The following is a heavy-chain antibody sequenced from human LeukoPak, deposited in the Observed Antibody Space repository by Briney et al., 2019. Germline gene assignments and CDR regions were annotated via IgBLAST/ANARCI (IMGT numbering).Heavy chain of an antibody. V-gene: IGHV3-53*01. J-gene: IGHJ4*02. CDR1: GFTVSSNY. D-gene: IGHD5-18*01. CDR3: ARSLGWDYTYGYNY. CDR2: IYSGGNT. Sequence: GGSLRLSCAASGFTVSSNYMSWVRQDPGKGLEWVSVIYSGGNTYYADSVKGRSTISRDNSKNTLYLQMNSLRAEDTAVYYCARSLGWDYTYGYNYWGQGTLVTVSS.